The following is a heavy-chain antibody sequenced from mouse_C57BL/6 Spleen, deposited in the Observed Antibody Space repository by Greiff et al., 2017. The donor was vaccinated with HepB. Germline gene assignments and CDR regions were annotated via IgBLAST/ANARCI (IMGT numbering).Heavy chain of an antibody. CDR1: GYSFTDYN. CDR3: ARVDSSGYVLFAY. D-gene: IGHD3-2*02. CDR2: INPNYGTT. Sequence: EVQLQQSGPELVKPGASVKISCKASGYSFTDYNMNWVKQSNGKSLEWIGVINPNYGTTSYNQKYKGKATLTVDQSSRTDYMQLNSLTSEDSAVYCCARVDSSGYVLFAYWGQGTLVTVSA. J-gene: IGHJ3*01. V-gene: IGHV1-39*01.